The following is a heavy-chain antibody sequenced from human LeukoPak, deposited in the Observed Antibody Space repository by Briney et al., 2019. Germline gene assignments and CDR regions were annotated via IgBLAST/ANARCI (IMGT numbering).Heavy chain of an antibody. V-gene: IGHV4-34*01. J-gene: IGHJ4*02. Sequence: SENLSLTCAVYGGSFSGYYWSWIRQPPGKGLEWIGEINHSGSTNYNPSLKSRVTISVDTSKNQFSLKLSSVTAADTAVYYCASRDYWGQGTLVTVSS. CDR2: INHSGST. CDR1: GGSFSGYY. CDR3: ASRDY.